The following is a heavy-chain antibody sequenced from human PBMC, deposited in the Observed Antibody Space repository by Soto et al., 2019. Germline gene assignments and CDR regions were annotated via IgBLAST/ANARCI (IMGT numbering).Heavy chain of an antibody. V-gene: IGHV3-33*01. CDR3: ASDYYDSSGYSWFDP. CDR1: GFTFSSYG. J-gene: IGHJ5*02. CDR2: IWYDGSNK. D-gene: IGHD3-22*01. Sequence: QVQLVESGGGVVQPGRSLRLSCAASGFTFSSYGMHWVRQAPGKGLEWVAVIWYDGSNKYYADSVKGRFTISRDNSKNTLDLQMNSLRAEDKAVYYCASDYYDSSGYSWFDPWGQGTLVTVSS.